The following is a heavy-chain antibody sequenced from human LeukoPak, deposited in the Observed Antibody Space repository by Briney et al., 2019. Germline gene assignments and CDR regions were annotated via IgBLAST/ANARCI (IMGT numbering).Heavy chain of an antibody. Sequence: GGPLRLSCAASGFTFSTYAMHWVRQAPGKGLEWVAVIWYDGSNRYYAGSVTGRFTISRDNSKNTLYLQMNSLRAEDTAVYYCAKGSSSGCHDAFDIWGQGTMVTVSS. J-gene: IGHJ3*02. D-gene: IGHD3-22*01. CDR1: GFTFSTYA. CDR3: AKGSSSGCHDAFDI. CDR2: IWYDGSNR. V-gene: IGHV3-30*02.